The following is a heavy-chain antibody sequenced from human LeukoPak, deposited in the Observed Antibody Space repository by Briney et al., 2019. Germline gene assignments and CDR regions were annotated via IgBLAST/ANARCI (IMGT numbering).Heavy chain of an antibody. CDR3: AKSEEAYGDLTLFDY. V-gene: IGHV3-30*02. J-gene: IGHJ4*02. Sequence: GGSLRLSCIASGFTFSTYALSWVRQAPGKGLEWVAFIRYDGSNKYYADSVKGRFTISRDNSKNTLYLQMNSLRAEDTAVYYCAKSEEAYGDLTLFDYWGQGTLVTVSS. CDR2: IRYDGSNK. CDR1: GFTFSTYA. D-gene: IGHD4-17*01.